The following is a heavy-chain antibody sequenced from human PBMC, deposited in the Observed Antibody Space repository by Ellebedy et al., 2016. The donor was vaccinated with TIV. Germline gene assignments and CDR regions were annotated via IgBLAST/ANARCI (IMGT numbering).Heavy chain of an antibody. V-gene: IGHV1-18*04. CDR3: ARGDRLQTWSKHFDY. Sequence: AASVKVSCKASGFTFNSHGLAWVRQAPDLGLEWMGWINAYDGITNYAEKFQGRVTMTTDTLTSTAYMDLRDLTSDDTAIYYCARGDRLQTWSKHFDYWGQGTVVTVTS. J-gene: IGHJ4*02. D-gene: IGHD2-8*01. CDR2: INAYDGIT. CDR1: GFTFNSHG.